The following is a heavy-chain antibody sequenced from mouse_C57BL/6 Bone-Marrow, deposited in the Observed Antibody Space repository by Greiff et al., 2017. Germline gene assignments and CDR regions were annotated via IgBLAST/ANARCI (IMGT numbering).Heavy chain of an antibody. CDR2: IWSGGST. CDR1: GFSLTSYG. J-gene: IGHJ3*01. D-gene: IGHD2-1*01. V-gene: IGHV2-2*01. Sequence: QVQLQQSGPGLVQPSQSLSITCTVSGFSLTSYGVHWVRQSPGKGLAWLGVIWSGGSTDYNAAFISRLSLSKDNSKSQVFFKMNSLQADDTAIYYCARTTMVTTIAYWGQGTLVTVSA. CDR3: ARTTMVTTIAY.